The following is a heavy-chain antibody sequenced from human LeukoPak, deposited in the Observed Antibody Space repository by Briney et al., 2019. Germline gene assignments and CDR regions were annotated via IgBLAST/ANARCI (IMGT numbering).Heavy chain of an antibody. CDR3: ARASITIFGVANRDLDIDY. CDR2: IYYSGST. Sequence: SETLSLTCAVYGGSFSGYYWGWIRQPPGKGLEWIGSIYYSGSTYYNPSLKSRVTISVDTSKNQFSLKLSSVTAADTAVYYCARASITIFGVANRDLDIDYWGQGTLVTVSS. V-gene: IGHV4-34*01. J-gene: IGHJ4*02. D-gene: IGHD3-3*01. CDR1: GGSFSGYY.